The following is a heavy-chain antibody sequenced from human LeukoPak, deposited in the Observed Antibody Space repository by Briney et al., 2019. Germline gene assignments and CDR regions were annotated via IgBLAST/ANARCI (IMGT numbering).Heavy chain of an antibody. D-gene: IGHD6-19*01. CDR2: IYYSGST. J-gene: IGHJ4*02. CDR1: GGSISSYY. Sequence: SETLSLTCTVSGGSISSYYWSWIRQPPGKGLEWIGYIYYSGSTNYNPSLKSRVTISVDTSKNQSSLKLSSVTAADTAVYYCARLYSSGWKYYFDYWGQGTLVTVSS. CDR3: ARLYSSGWKYYFDY. V-gene: IGHV4-59*01.